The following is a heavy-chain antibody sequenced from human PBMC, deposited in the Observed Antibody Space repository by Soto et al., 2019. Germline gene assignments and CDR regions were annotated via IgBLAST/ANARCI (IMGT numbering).Heavy chain of an antibody. CDR3: ARDRGSYALDH. D-gene: IGHD1-26*01. CDR1: GYTFTSYG. Sequence: QVQLVQSGAEVKKPGASVKVSCKASGYTFTSYGISWVRQAPGQGLEWMGWSSAYNGNTSYAQKIQGRVTMTTTTSTSTAYMELRSLRADATAVYSCARDRGSYALDHWGQGTLVTVSS. CDR2: SSAYNGNT. V-gene: IGHV1-18*01. J-gene: IGHJ4*02.